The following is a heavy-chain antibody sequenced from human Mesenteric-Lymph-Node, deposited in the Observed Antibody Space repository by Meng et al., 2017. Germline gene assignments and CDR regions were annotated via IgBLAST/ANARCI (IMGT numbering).Heavy chain of an antibody. V-gene: IGHV3-23*01. Sequence: GESLKISCAASGFTFSSYAMSWVRQAPGKGLEWVSAISGSGGSTYYADSVKGRFTISRDNAKDSLYLQMNSLRAEDTAVYYCARGYGDYANWFDPWAQGTLVTVSS. D-gene: IGHD4-17*01. CDR2: ISGSGGST. J-gene: IGHJ5*02. CDR3: ARGYGDYANWFDP. CDR1: GFTFSSYA.